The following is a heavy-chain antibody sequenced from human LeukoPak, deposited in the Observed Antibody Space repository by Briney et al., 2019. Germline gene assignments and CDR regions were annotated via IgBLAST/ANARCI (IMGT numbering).Heavy chain of an antibody. D-gene: IGHD6-13*01. CDR3: AASSVAAAGTFGWFDP. V-gene: IGHV1-46*01. J-gene: IGHJ5*02. Sequence: GASVKVSCKASGYTFTSYYMHWVRQAPGQGLEWMGIINPSGGSTSYAQKFQGRVTMTEDTSTDTAYMELSSLRSEDTAVYYCAASSVAAAGTFGWFDPWGQGTLVTVSS. CDR2: INPSGGST. CDR1: GYTFTSYY.